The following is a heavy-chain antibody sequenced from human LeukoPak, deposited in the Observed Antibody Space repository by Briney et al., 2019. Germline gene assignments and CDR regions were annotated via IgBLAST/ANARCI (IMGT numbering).Heavy chain of an antibody. CDR3: ARGPPNYYDSSGSYDY. V-gene: IGHV1-8*01. CDR1: GYTFTSYD. CDR2: MNPNSGNT. Sequence: GASVNVSCKASGYTFTSYDINWVRQATGQGLEWMGWMNPNSGNTGYAQKFQGRVTMTRNTSISTAYMELSSLRSEDTAVYYCARGPPNYYDSSGSYDYWGQGTLVTVSS. D-gene: IGHD3-22*01. J-gene: IGHJ4*02.